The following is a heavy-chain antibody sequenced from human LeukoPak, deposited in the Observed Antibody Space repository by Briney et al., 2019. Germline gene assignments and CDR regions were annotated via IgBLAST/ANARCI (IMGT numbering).Heavy chain of an antibody. CDR1: GFTFSNYA. CDR2: ISGGGDFI. V-gene: IGHV3-23*01. CDR3: SKVDGSSLSRARFVY. D-gene: IGHD6-6*01. J-gene: IGHJ4*02. Sequence: GGSLRHSCAASGFTFSNYAVNWVRQAPGKGLEWVSAISGGGDFIHHAQSVKGRFTISRDNSKSPVYLQINSRIPHDTAIYFCSKVDGSSLSRARFVYWGPGTLVSVSS.